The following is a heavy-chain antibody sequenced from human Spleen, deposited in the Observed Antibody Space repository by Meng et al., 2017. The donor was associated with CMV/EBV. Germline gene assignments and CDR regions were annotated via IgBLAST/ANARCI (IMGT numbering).Heavy chain of an antibody. J-gene: IGHJ4*02. CDR2: INTNTGNP. D-gene: IGHD1-26*01. CDR1: GYTFTTSA. CDR3: ASGLVGVTEPYY. Sequence: QVQLVQSGSELKKPGASVKGSCKASGYTFTTSAMNWVRQAPGQGLEWMGWINTNTGNPTYAPGFTGWFVFSLDPSVSTAYLQISSLKAEDTAMYYCASGLVGVTEPYYWGQGTLVTVSS. V-gene: IGHV7-4-1*02.